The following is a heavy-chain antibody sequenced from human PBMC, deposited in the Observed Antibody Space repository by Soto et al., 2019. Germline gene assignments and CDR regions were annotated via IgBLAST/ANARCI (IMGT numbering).Heavy chain of an antibody. D-gene: IGHD3-10*01. J-gene: IGHJ1*01. CDR1: GDSIRSSSHY. CDR3: VRGVLS. Sequence: SETLSLTCTVSGDSIRSSSHYWAWNRQPPGKGLEWIGNIHHSGSTFYNPSLKSRVSISVDTSKNQFSLKLSSVTAADTAVYFCVRGVLSWGQGTLVTVSS. V-gene: IGHV4-39*07. CDR2: IHHSGST.